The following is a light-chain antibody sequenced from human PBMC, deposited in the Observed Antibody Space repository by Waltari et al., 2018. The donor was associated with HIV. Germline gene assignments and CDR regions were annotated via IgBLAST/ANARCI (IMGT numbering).Light chain of an antibody. V-gene: IGKV3-20*01. Sequence: EIVLTQSPGTLSLSPGERAALSCRASQSVSSNYLAWFQQIPGQAPRLLIYGASSRATGIPDRFSGSGSGTDFTLTISRLEPADFAVYYCQQYNKWPLTFGGGTKVEIK. J-gene: IGKJ4*01. CDR1: QSVSSNY. CDR3: QQYNKWPLT. CDR2: GAS.